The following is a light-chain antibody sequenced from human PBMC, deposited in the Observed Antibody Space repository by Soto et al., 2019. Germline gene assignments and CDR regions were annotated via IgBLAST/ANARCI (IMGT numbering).Light chain of an antibody. Sequence: EIVLTQSPGTLSLSPGERATLSCRASQSVSSSYLAWYQHKSGQAPRLLIYGASSRATGIPDRFSGSGSGTDFTLTISRLEPEDFAVYYCQQYGSSPPYTFGQGTKREIK. CDR2: GAS. CDR1: QSVSSSY. CDR3: QQYGSSPPYT. V-gene: IGKV3-20*01. J-gene: IGKJ2*01.